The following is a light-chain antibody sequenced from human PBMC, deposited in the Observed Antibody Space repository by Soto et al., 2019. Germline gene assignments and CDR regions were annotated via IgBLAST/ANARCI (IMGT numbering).Light chain of an antibody. V-gene: IGKV3-15*01. J-gene: IGKJ1*01. CDR3: QQYWHWPRT. CDR1: ESVSRN. CDR2: GAS. Sequence: EIVVTQSPVTLSVSPGERVTLSCRASESVSRNLAWYQQKPGQTPRLLIYGASPRATGVPARFSGSGSGTDFILAITSLQSEDFAVYYCQQYWHWPRTFGQGTRVEI.